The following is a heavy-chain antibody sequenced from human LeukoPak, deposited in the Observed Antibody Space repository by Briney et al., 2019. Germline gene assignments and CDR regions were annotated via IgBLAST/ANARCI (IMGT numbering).Heavy chain of an antibody. CDR1: GFTFDDYA. D-gene: IGHD6-19*01. Sequence: PGGSLRLSCAASGFTFDDYAMHWVRQAPGKGLEWVSGISWNSGSIGYADSVKGRFTISRDNAKNSLYLQMNSLRAEDTALYYCAKGSSGYSSGHLQNPWGQGTLVTVSS. CDR3: AKGSSGYSSGHLQNP. V-gene: IGHV3-9*01. J-gene: IGHJ5*02. CDR2: ISWNSGSI.